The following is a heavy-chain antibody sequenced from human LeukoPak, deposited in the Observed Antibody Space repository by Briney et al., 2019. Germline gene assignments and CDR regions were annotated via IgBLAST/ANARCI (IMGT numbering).Heavy chain of an antibody. J-gene: IGHJ4*02. D-gene: IGHD5-24*01. CDR1: GYTFTSYY. CDR2: INPSGGST. V-gene: IGHV1-46*01. CDR3: ARDRGWLQYVDY. Sequence: ASVKVSCKASGYTFTSYYMHWVRQAPGQGLEWMGIINPSGGSTSYAQKFQGRVTMSRDMSTSTVYMELTSLRSEDTAVYYCARDRGWLQYVDYWGQGTLVTVSS.